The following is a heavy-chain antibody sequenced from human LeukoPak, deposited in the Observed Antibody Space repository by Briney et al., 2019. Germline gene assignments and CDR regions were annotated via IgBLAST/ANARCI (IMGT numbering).Heavy chain of an antibody. CDR3: AREPYGDYVGWFDP. J-gene: IGHJ5*02. CDR2: IYYSGST. CDR1: GGSISSYY. Sequence: PSETLSLTCTVSGGSISSYYWSWIRQPPGKGLEWIGYIYYSGSTNYNPSLKSRVTISVDTSKNQFSLKLSSVTAADTAVYYCAREPYGDYVGWFDPWGQGTLVTVSS. V-gene: IGHV4-59*01. D-gene: IGHD4-17*01.